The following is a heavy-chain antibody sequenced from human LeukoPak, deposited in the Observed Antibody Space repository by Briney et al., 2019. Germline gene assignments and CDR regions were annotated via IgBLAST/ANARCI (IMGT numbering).Heavy chain of an antibody. CDR3: AKGPNDSRGYYYGHFDY. CDR1: GFSFSTYA. J-gene: IGHJ4*02. CDR2: ISGSGSYT. Sequence: SGGSLRLSCAASGFSFSTYAMSWVRQAPGKGLEWVSAISGSGSYTYYADSVKGRFTISRDNSMNTLDLQMNSLRADDTALYFCAKGPNDSRGYYYGHFDYWGQGTLVTVSS. V-gene: IGHV3-23*01. D-gene: IGHD3-22*01.